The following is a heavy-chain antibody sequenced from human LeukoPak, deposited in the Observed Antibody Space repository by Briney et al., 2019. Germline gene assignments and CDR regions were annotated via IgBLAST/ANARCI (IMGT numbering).Heavy chain of an antibody. CDR1: GYTFTGYY. CDR3: ATARYYYDSSGYYSHYFDY. J-gene: IGHJ4*02. Sequence: PGASVKVSCEASGYTFTGYYMHWVRQAPGQGLEWMGWINPNSGGTNYAQKFQGRVTMTRDTSISTAYMELSRLRSDDTAVYYCATARYYYDSSGYYSHYFDYWGQGTLVTVSS. CDR2: INPNSGGT. V-gene: IGHV1-2*02. D-gene: IGHD3-22*01.